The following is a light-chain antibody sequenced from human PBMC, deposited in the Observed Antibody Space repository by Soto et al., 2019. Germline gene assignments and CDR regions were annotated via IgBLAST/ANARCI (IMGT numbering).Light chain of an antibody. CDR3: QQSYSTWT. CDR1: KSISSY. CDR2: AAS. V-gene: IGKV1-39*01. J-gene: IGKJ1*01. Sequence: DIQMTQSPSSLSASVGDGVTITCRASKSISSYLNWYQQKPGKAPKLLIYAASSLQSGVPSRFSGSGSGTDFTLTISSLQPEDFATYYCQQSYSTWTFGQGTKVEIK.